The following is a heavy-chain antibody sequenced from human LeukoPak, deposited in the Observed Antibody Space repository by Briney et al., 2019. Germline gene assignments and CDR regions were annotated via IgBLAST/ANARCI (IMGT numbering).Heavy chain of an antibody. V-gene: IGHV1-69*06. Sequence: ASVKVSCKASGYTFTSYYMHWVRQAPGQGLEWMGGIIPIFGTANYAQTFQGRVTITADKSTSTAYMELSSLRSEDTAVYYCAGAGNYDFWSGSDGGDNWFDPWGQGTLVTVSS. CDR3: AGAGNYDFWSGSDGGDNWFDP. D-gene: IGHD3-3*01. J-gene: IGHJ5*02. CDR1: GYTFTSYY. CDR2: IIPIFGTA.